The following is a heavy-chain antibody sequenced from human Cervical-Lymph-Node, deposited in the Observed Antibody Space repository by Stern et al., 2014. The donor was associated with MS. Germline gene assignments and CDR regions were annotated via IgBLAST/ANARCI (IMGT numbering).Heavy chain of an antibody. V-gene: IGHV4-31*03. CDR3: ARELSGMYGMDV. D-gene: IGHD1-1*01. CDR2: IYYSGAT. J-gene: IGHJ6*02. Sequence: QLQLQESGPGLVKPSQTLSLTCTVSGGSINNGDYYWSWVRQHPGKGLEWLGYIYYSGATYYTPSLKGRLTISVDTSKRHFSLKLTSVTAADTAVYYCARELSGMYGMDVWGQGTTVTVSS. CDR1: GGSINNGDYY.